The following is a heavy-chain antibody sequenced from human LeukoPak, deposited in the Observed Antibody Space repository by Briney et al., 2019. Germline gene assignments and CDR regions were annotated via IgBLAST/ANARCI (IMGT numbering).Heavy chain of an antibody. D-gene: IGHD6-25*01. V-gene: IGHV1-69*05. CDR2: IIPISGTA. CDR3: ARDKGPKAIRSGYYYMDV. CDR1: GGTFSSYA. Sequence: ASVKVSCKASGGTFSSYAISWVRQAPGQGLEWMGGIIPISGTANYAQKFQGRVTITTDESTSTAYMELSSLRSEDTAVYYCARDKGPKAIRSGYYYMDVWGKGTTVTVSS. J-gene: IGHJ6*03.